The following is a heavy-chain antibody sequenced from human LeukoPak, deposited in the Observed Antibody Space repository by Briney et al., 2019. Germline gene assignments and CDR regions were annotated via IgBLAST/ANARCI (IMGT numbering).Heavy chain of an antibody. Sequence: GGSLRLSCAASGFTFSSYEMNWVRQAPGKGLEWVSYISSRGSTIYYADSVKGRFTISRDNAKNSLYLQMNSLRAEDTAVYYCARVLRFLRYFDYWGQGTLVTVSS. CDR1: GFTFSSYE. J-gene: IGHJ4*02. V-gene: IGHV3-48*03. CDR2: ISSRGSTI. D-gene: IGHD3-3*01. CDR3: ARVLRFLRYFDY.